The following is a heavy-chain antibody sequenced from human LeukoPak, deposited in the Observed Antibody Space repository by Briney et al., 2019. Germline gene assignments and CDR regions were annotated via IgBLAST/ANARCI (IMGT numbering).Heavy chain of an antibody. CDR3: ASVRIAAAGTRHFDY. CDR1: GFTFSSYA. D-gene: IGHD6-13*01. Sequence: GGSLRLSCAASGFTFSSYAMSWVRQAPGKGLEWVSAISGSGGSTYYADSVKGRFTISRDNSKNTLYLQMNSLRAEDTAVYYCASVRIAAAGTRHFDYWGQGTLVTVSS. CDR2: ISGSGGST. V-gene: IGHV3-23*01. J-gene: IGHJ4*02.